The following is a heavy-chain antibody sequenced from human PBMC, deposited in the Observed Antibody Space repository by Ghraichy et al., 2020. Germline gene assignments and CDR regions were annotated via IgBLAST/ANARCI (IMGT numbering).Heavy chain of an antibody. CDR1: GGSISSGNYY. Sequence: SETLSLTCTVSGGSISSGNYYWSWIRQPAGKGLEWIGRIYTSGSTNYNPSLKSRVTISVDTSKNQFSLNLSSVTAADTAVYYCARDPEDDAFDIWGQGTMVTVSS. J-gene: IGHJ3*02. V-gene: IGHV4-61*02. CDR2: IYTSGST. CDR3: ARDPEDDAFDI.